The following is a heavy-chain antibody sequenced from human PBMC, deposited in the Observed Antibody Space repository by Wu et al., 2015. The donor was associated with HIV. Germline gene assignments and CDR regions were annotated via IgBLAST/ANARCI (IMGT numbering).Heavy chain of an antibody. CDR2: IIPIFGTA. CDR3: ARSRGGHSSETFMLDY. Sequence: VQLVQSGSEIKKPGASVKVSCKASNYTFKNYGIHWVRQAPGHGLEWMGGIIPIFGTANYAQKFQGRVTITADESTSTAYMELSSLRSEDTAVYYCARSRGGHSSETFMLDYWGQGTLVTVSS. D-gene: IGHD6-19*01. J-gene: IGHJ4*02. CDR1: NYTFKNYG. V-gene: IGHV1-69*13.